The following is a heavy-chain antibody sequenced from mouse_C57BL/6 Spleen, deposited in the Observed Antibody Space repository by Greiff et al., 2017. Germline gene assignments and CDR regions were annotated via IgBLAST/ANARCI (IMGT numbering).Heavy chain of an antibody. J-gene: IGHJ4*01. CDR1: GYAFSSYW. V-gene: IGHV1-80*01. CDR3: ARGGMGGAMDY. CDR2: IYPGDGDT. Sequence: VQLQQSGAELVKPGASVKISCKASGYAFSSYWMNWVKQRPGKGLEWIGQIYPGDGDTNYNGKFKGKATLTADKSSSTAYMQLSSLTSEDSAVYFCARGGMGGAMDYWGQGTSVTVSS. D-gene: IGHD2-3*01.